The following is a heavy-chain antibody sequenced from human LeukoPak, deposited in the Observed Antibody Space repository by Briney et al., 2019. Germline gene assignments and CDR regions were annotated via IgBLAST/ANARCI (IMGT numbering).Heavy chain of an antibody. J-gene: IGHJ6*02. CDR3: ARDLRRITMVRGVITISLRMDYYGMDV. CDR1: GFTFSSYA. D-gene: IGHD3-10*01. V-gene: IGHV3-30*04. Sequence: GGSLRLSCAASGFTFSSYAMHWVRQAPGKGLEWVAVISYDGSNKYYADSVKGRFTISRDNSKNTLYLQMNSLRAEDTAVYYCARDLRRITMVRGVITISLRMDYYGMDVWGQGTTVTVSS. CDR2: ISYDGSNK.